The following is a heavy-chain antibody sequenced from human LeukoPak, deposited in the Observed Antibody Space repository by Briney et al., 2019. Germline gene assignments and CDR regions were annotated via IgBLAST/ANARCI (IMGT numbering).Heavy chain of an antibody. CDR1: GFTFSSYA. D-gene: IGHD2-15*01. CDR2: ISGSGGST. V-gene: IGHV3-23*01. CDR3: AKDLGYCSGGSCYAFDY. Sequence: GGSLRLSCAASGFTFSSYAMTWVRQAPGKGLEWVSAISGSGGSTYYADSVKGRFTISRDNSKNTLYLQMNSLRAEDTAVYYCAKDLGYCSGGSCYAFDYWGQGTLVTVSS. J-gene: IGHJ4*02.